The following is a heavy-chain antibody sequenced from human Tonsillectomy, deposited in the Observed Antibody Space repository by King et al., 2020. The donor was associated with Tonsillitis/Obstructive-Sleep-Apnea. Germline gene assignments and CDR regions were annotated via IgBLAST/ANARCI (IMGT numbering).Heavy chain of an antibody. D-gene: IGHD3-3*01. CDR3: ARGGYYDFWSGYPDV. V-gene: IGHV3-30*01. J-gene: IGHJ6*04. CDR1: GFIFSSYA. CDR2: ISYDGSNK. Sequence: VQLVESGGGVVQPGRSLRLSCAASGFIFSSYAMHCVRQAPGKGLEWVAGISYDGSNKYYADSVKGRFTISRDNSKNTLYLQMNSLRAEDTAVYYCARGGYYDFWSGYPDVWGKGTTVTVSS.